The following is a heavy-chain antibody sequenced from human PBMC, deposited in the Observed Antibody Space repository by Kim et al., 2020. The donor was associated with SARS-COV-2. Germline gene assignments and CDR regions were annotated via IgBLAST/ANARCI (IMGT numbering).Heavy chain of an antibody. J-gene: IGHJ4*02. CDR1: GGSISSGDYY. Sequence: SETLSLTCTVSGGSISSGDYYWSWIRQPPGKGLEWIGYIYYSGSTYYNPSLKSRVTISVDTSKNQFSLKLSSVTAADTAVYYCARVRRITIFGVVTYFDYWGQGTLVTVSS. V-gene: IGHV4-30-4*01. CDR2: IYYSGST. D-gene: IGHD3-3*01. CDR3: ARVRRITIFGVVTYFDY.